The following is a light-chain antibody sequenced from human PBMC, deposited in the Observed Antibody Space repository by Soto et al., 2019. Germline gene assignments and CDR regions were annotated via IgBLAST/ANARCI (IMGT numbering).Light chain of an antibody. Sequence: DIQGTQSPSTLSASVGDRVTITCRASQSISSWLAWYQQKPGKAPKLLIYKASSLESGVPSRFSGSGSGTEFTLTISSLQPDDFAFYYCQPHNTWPRTFGGGTKV. CDR1: QSISSW. CDR3: QPHNTWPRT. V-gene: IGKV1-5*03. J-gene: IGKJ4*01. CDR2: KAS.